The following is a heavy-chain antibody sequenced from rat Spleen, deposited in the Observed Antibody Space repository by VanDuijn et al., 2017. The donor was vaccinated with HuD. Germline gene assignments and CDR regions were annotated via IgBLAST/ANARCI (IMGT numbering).Heavy chain of an antibody. CDR1: GFTFSNYG. V-gene: IGHV5-29*01. D-gene: IGHD2-1*01. J-gene: IGHJ2*01. CDR3: ARRYDFDY. Sequence: EVQLVESGGDLVQPGRSLKLSCAASGFTFSNYGMAWVRQAPTKGLEWVASISFDGLSTYYRDSVQGRFTISRDNAKSTLYLQMDSLRSEDTATYYCARRYDFDYWGQGVMVTVSS. CDR2: ISFDGLST.